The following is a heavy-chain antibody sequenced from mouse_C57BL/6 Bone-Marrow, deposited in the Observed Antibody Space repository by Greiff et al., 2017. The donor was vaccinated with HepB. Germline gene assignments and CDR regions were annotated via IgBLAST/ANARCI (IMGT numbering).Heavy chain of an antibody. V-gene: IGHV1-59*01. Sequence: QVQLQQPGAELVRPGTSVKLSCKASGYTFTSYWMHWVKQRTGQGLEWIGVIDPSDSYTNYNQKFKGKATLTVDTSSSTAYMQLSSLTSEDSAVYFCARGAYWGQGTLVTVSA. CDR1: GYTFTSYW. CDR3: ARGAY. J-gene: IGHJ3*01. CDR2: IDPSDSYT.